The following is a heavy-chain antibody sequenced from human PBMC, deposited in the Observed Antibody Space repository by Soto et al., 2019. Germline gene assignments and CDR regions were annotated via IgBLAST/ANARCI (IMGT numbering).Heavy chain of an antibody. Sequence: SETLSLTCTVSGGSISSRGYYWSWIRQPPGKGLEWIGYIYHSGSTYYNPSLKSRVTISVDRSKNQFSLKLSSVTAADTAVYYCARYLGGLDIWGQGTMVTVSS. J-gene: IGHJ3*02. D-gene: IGHD3-16*01. CDR1: GGSISSRGYY. CDR2: IYHSGST. CDR3: ARYLGGLDI. V-gene: IGHV4-30-2*01.